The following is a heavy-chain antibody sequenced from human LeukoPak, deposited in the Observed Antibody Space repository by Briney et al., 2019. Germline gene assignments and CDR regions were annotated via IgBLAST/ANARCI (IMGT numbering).Heavy chain of an antibody. Sequence: GGSLRLSCAASGFTFSSYAMHWVRQAPGKGLEWVAVISYDGSNKYYADSVKGRFTISRDNSKNTLYLQMNSLRAEDTAVYYCARDRGDSSGYYYGFLDYWGQGTLVTVSS. CDR2: ISYDGSNK. CDR3: ARDRGDSSGYYYGFLDY. J-gene: IGHJ4*02. D-gene: IGHD3-22*01. V-gene: IGHV3-30*01. CDR1: GFTFSSYA.